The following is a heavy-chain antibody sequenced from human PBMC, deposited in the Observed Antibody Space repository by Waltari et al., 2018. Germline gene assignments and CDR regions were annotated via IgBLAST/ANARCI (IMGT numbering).Heavy chain of an antibody. D-gene: IGHD2-15*01. V-gene: IGHV3-53*01. CDR1: WSIVSPHY. J-gene: IGHJ3*02. CDR3: AREFGGLNDAFDI. Sequence: DVQLVESGGGLIQPGGSLRRSWAAAWSIVSPHYMNWVRPAPGKGLGLVSVIYTAGSTYYADSVKGRFTISRDKSKNTLYLQMNSLRAEDTAVYYCAREFGGLNDAFDIWGQGTMVSVSS. CDR2: IYTAGST.